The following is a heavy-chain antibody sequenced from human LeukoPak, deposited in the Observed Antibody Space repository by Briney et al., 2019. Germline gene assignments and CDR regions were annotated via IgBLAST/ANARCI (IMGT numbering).Heavy chain of an antibody. CDR1: GFTFSSYA. D-gene: IGHD3-22*01. Sequence: GGSLRLSCAASGFTFSSYAMSWVRQAPGKGLEWVSAISGSGGSTYYADSVRGRFTISRDNSKNTLYLQMNSLRAEDTAVYYCAKEDKPEYYYDSSGYDYWGQGTLVTVSS. CDR2: ISGSGGST. V-gene: IGHV3-23*01. J-gene: IGHJ4*02. CDR3: AKEDKPEYYYDSSGYDY.